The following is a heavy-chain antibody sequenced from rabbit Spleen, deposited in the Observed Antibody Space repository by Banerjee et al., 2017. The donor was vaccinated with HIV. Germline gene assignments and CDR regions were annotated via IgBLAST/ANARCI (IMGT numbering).Heavy chain of an antibody. CDR2: IRASSGST. Sequence: QEQLVESGGGLVKPGASLTLTCKASGFSFSSGYDMCWVRQAPGKGLEWVACIRASSGSTYYASWAKGRFTITRSTGLMTVTLQMTSLTVADTATYFCVRENDGGGVGDGYGYDLWGPGTLVTVS. J-gene: IGHJ4*01. CDR3: VRENDGGGVGDGYGYDL. V-gene: IGHV1S43*01. D-gene: IGHD6-1*01. CDR1: GFSFSSGYD.